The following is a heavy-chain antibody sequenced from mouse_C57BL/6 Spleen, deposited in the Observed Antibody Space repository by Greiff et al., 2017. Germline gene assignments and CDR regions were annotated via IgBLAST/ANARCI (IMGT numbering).Heavy chain of an antibody. CDR1: GYAFSSYW. CDR3: AGDYDARGAWFAY. Sequence: VKLQESGAELVKPGASVKISCKASGYAFSSYWMNWVKQRPGKGLEWIGQIYPGDGDTNYNRKFKGKATLTADKSSSTAYMQLSSLTSEDSAVYFCAGDYDARGAWFAYWGQGTLVTVSA. V-gene: IGHV1-80*01. J-gene: IGHJ3*01. D-gene: IGHD2-3*01. CDR2: IYPGDGDT.